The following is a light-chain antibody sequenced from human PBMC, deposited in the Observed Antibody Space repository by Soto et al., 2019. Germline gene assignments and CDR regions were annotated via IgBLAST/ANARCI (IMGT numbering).Light chain of an antibody. Sequence: QAVVTQPPSASGTPGQRVTISCSGSSSNIGSNTVNWYQQLPGTAPKLLIYINNQRPSGVPDRFSGSKSGTSASLAISGLQSEDEADYHCAAWDARLSGVIFGGGTKLTVL. CDR3: AAWDARLSGVI. CDR2: INN. J-gene: IGLJ2*01. CDR1: SSNIGSNT. V-gene: IGLV1-44*01.